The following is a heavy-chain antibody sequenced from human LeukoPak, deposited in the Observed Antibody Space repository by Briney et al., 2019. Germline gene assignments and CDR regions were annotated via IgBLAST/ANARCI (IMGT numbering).Heavy chain of an antibody. CDR1: GFTFSSYA. D-gene: IGHD3-9*01. Sequence: PGGSLRLSCAASGFTFSSYAMSWVRQAPGKGLEWVSAISGSGGSTYYADSVKGRFTISRDNSKNTLYLQMNSLRAEDTAVEYCAKELPAALRYFEWLYPYYYGMDVWGQGTTVTVSS. V-gene: IGHV3-23*01. CDR2: ISGSGGST. J-gene: IGHJ6*02. CDR3: AKELPAALRYFEWLYPYYYGMDV.